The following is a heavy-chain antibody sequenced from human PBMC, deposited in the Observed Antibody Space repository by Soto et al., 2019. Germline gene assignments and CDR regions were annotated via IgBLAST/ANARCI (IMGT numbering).Heavy chain of an antibody. Sequence: EVQLVESGGGLVKPGGSLRLSCAASGFTFSSYSMNWVRQAPGKGLEWVSSISSSSSYIYYADSVKGRFTISRDNAKNSLYLQMNSLRAEDTAVYYCASSGSGYYWGFDHWGQGTLVTVSS. V-gene: IGHV3-21*01. D-gene: IGHD3-22*01. CDR3: ASSGSGYYWGFDH. CDR1: GFTFSSYS. J-gene: IGHJ4*02. CDR2: ISSSSSYI.